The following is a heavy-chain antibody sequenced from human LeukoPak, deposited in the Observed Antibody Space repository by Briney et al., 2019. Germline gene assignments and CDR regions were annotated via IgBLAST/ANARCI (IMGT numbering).Heavy chain of an antibody. CDR3: ARELRYFDRLGFDY. CDR1: GGSISSGSYY. D-gene: IGHD3-9*01. J-gene: IGHJ4*02. Sequence: SETLSLTXTVSGGSISSGSYYWSWIRQPAGKGLEWIGRIYTSGSTNYNPSLKSRVTISVDTSKNQFSLKLSSVTAADTAVYYCARELRYFDRLGFDYWGQRTLVTVSS. CDR2: IYTSGST. V-gene: IGHV4-61*02.